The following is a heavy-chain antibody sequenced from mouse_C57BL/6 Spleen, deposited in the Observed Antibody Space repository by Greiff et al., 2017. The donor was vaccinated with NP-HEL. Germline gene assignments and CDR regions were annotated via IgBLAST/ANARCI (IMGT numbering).Heavy chain of an antibody. CDR2: LDPEDGEP. V-gene: IGHV14-2*01. J-gene: IGHJ2*01. CDR1: GFNIKDYY. D-gene: IGHD4-1*01. CDR3: ARKALTGTDY. Sequence: EVKLQESGAELVKPGASVKLSCTASGFNIKDYYMHWVKQRTEQGLAWIGWLDPEDGEPKYAPKFQGKATITADTSSNTAYLPLSSLTSEDTAVYYGARKALTGTDYWGQGTTLTVSS.